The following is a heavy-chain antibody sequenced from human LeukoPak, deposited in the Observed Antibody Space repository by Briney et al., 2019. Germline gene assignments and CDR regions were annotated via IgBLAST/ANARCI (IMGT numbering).Heavy chain of an antibody. D-gene: IGHD3-22*01. V-gene: IGHV3-7*01. J-gene: IGHJ4*02. CDR3: ARDAYKDSYFGY. Sequence: HPGGSLRLSCAASGFTFSSYWMSWVRRAPGKGLEWVANIKQDGSEKYYVDSVKGRFTTSRDNAKNSPYLQMNSLRAEDTAVYYCARDAYKDSYFGYWGQGTLVTVSS. CDR2: IKQDGSEK. CDR1: GFTFSSYW.